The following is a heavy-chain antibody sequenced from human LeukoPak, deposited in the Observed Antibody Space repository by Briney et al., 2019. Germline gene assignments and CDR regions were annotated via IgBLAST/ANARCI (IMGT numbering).Heavy chain of an antibody. V-gene: IGHV4-59*01. Sequence: SETLSLTCTVPGGSISSYYWSWIRQPPGKGLERIGYIYYRGSTNYNPSLKSRVTISVDTSKNQFSLKLSSVTAADTAVYYCARILCSGGSCYSRYFDYWGQGTLVTVSS. CDR1: GGSISSYY. D-gene: IGHD2-15*01. CDR2: IYYRGST. J-gene: IGHJ4*02. CDR3: ARILCSGGSCYSRYFDY.